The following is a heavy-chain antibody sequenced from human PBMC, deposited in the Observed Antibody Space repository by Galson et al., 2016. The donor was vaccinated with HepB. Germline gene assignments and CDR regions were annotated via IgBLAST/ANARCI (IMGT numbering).Heavy chain of an antibody. V-gene: IGHV1-69*02. CDR2: IIPILGIA. J-gene: IGHJ5*02. D-gene: IGHD3-3*01. CDR3: ARGGGIFAYNWFDP. Sequence: SVKVSCKASGGTFSSYTISWVRQAPGQGLEWMGRIIPILGIANYAQKFQGRVTITADKSTSTAYMELSSLRSEDTAVYYCARGGGIFAYNWFDPWRQGTLVTVSS. CDR1: GGTFSSYT.